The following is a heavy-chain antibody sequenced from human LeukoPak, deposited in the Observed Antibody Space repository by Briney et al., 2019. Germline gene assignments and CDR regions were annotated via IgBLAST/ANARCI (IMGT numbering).Heavy chain of an antibody. J-gene: IGHJ4*02. CDR2: IYYSGST. V-gene: IGHV4-59*01. CDR1: GGSISSYH. D-gene: IGHD5-12*01. CDR3: ARERGYSGYDLFDY. Sequence: PSETLSLTCTVSGGSISSYHWSWIRQPPGKGLEWIGYIYYSGSTNYNPSLKSRVTISVDTSKNQFSLKLSSVTAADTAVYYCARERGYSGYDLFDYWGQGTLVTVSS.